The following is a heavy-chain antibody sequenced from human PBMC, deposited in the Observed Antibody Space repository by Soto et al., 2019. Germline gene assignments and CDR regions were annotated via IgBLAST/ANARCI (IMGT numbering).Heavy chain of an antibody. D-gene: IGHD2-15*01. CDR3: ARIRCSGGSCYYFDY. CDR2: IDWDDDK. Sequence: SGPTLVNPTQTLTLTCTFSGFSLSTSGMCVSWIRQPPGKALEWLALIDWDDDKYYSTSLKTRLTISKDTSKNQVVLTMTNMDPVDTATYYCARIRCSGGSCYYFDYWGQRTLVTVSS. V-gene: IGHV2-70*01. J-gene: IGHJ4*02. CDR1: GFSLSTSGMC.